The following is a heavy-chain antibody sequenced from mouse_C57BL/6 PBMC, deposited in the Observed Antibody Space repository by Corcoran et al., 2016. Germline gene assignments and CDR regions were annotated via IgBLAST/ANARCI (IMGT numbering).Heavy chain of an antibody. CDR3: ARQQIYYGNPDAMDY. V-gene: IGHV1-84*01. CDR2: IYPGSGNT. Sequence: QIQLQQSGPELVKPGASVKLSCKASGYTFTDYYINWVKQRPGQGLEWIGWIYPGSGNTKYNEKFKGKATLTVDTSSSTAYMQLSSLTSEDSAVYFCARQQIYYGNPDAMDYWGQGTLVTVSA. CDR1: GYTFTDYY. J-gene: IGHJ4*01. D-gene: IGHD2-1*01.